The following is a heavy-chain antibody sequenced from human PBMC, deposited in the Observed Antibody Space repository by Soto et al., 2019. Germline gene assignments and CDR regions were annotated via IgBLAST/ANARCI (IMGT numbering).Heavy chain of an antibody. Sequence: PGGSLRLSCAASRFTFSTYWMTWVRLTPGKGLEWVANIHQDGNEEYYMDSVKGRFTISRDNAKNSLYLQMTSLRAEDTAVYYCAGGNALDVWGQGTTVTVSS. J-gene: IGHJ6*02. CDR3: AGGNALDV. CDR1: RFTFSTYW. CDR2: IHQDGNEE. V-gene: IGHV3-7*01.